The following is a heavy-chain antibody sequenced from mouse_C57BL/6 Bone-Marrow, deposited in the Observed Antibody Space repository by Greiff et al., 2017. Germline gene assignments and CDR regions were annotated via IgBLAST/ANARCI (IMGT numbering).Heavy chain of an antibody. J-gene: IGHJ3*01. CDR2: IWSGGST. D-gene: IGHD2-12*01. Sequence: QVQLKQSGPGLVQPSQSLSITCTVSGFSLTSSGVHWVRQPPGKGLEWLGVIWSGGSTDYNAAFISRLSISKDNSKSQVFFKMNSLQADDTAIYYCAKRRRYYIFAYWGQGTLVTVSA. CDR3: AKRRRYYIFAY. CDR1: GFSLTSSG. V-gene: IGHV2-4*01.